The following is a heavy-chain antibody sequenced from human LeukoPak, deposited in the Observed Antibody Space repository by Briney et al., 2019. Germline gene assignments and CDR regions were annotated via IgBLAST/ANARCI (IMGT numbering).Heavy chain of an antibody. CDR2: ISSSGSTI. D-gene: IGHD6-13*01. Sequence: TGGSLRLSCAASRFTFSNAWMSWVRQAPGKGLEWVSYISSSGSTIYYADSVKGRFTISRDNAKNSLYLQMNSLRAEDTAVYYCARAASSSWPDYWGQGTLVTISS. V-gene: IGHV3-11*04. CDR3: ARAASSSWPDY. CDR1: RFTFSNAW. J-gene: IGHJ4*02.